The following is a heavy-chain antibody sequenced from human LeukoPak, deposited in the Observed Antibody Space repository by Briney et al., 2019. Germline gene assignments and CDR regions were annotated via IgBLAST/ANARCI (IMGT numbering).Heavy chain of an antibody. V-gene: IGHV3-30*02. J-gene: IGHJ6*03. CDR1: GFTFSSYV. CDR3: AKECGSQNYYYYYMDV. Sequence: QPGGSLRLSCAASGFTFSSYVMHWVRQAPGKGLEWVAFIRYDGSNKYYADSVRGRFTISRDNSKTTLFLQMNSLRAEDTAVYYCAKECGSQNYYYYYMDVWGKGTTVTVSS. CDR2: IRYDGSNK. D-gene: IGHD1-26*01.